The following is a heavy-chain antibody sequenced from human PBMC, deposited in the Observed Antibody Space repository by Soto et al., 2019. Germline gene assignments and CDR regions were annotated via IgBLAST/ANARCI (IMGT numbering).Heavy chain of an antibody. CDR3: ARALAVLRFLEWSGMDV. J-gene: IGHJ6*02. V-gene: IGHV3-30-3*01. D-gene: IGHD3-3*01. CDR1: GFTFSSYA. Sequence: GGSLRLSCAASGFTFSSYAMHWVRQAPGKGLEWVAVISYDGSNKYYADSVKGRLTISRDNSKNTLYLQMNSLRAEDTAVYYCARALAVLRFLEWSGMDVWGQGTTVTVSS. CDR2: ISYDGSNK.